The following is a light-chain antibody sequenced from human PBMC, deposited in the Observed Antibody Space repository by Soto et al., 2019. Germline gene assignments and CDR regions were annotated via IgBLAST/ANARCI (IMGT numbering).Light chain of an antibody. CDR1: SSDVGGYNY. Sequence: QSALTQPASVSGSPGQSITISCTGTSSDVGGYNYVSWYQQHPDKAPKLMIYDVSNRPSGVSNRFSGSKSGNTASLTISGLQAEDEADYYCSSYTSSSTPYLVFGGGTKLTVL. J-gene: IGLJ2*01. V-gene: IGLV2-14*03. CDR2: DVS. CDR3: SSYTSSSTPYLV.